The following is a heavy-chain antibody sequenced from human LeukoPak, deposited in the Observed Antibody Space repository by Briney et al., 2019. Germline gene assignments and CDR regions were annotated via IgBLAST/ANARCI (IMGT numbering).Heavy chain of an antibody. D-gene: IGHD4-17*01. Sequence: ASVKVSCKASGYTFTSYYMHWVRQAPGQGLEWMGIINPSGGSTSYAQKFQGRVTITADKSTSTAYMELSSLRSEDTAVYYCARDGGDYGWTFDYWGQGTLVTVSS. CDR3: ARDGGDYGWTFDY. J-gene: IGHJ4*02. CDR1: GYTFTSYY. CDR2: INPSGGST. V-gene: IGHV1-46*01.